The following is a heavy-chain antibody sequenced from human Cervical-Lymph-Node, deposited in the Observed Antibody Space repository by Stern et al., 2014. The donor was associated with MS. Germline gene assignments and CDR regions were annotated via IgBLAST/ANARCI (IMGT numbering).Heavy chain of an antibody. CDR2: VSSASTYI. CDR3: ARDRGDNGDYVNYHDMDV. V-gene: IGHV3-21*01. CDR1: GFTFSRNS. Sequence: EVQLVESGGGLVKPGGSLRLSCATSGFTFSRNSFNWVRQAPGKGLEWVSSVSSASTYIFYADSVKGRFTIARDNAKNSLYLQMNSLRAEDTAVYYCARDRGDNGDYVNYHDMDVWGPGTTVIVSS. J-gene: IGHJ6*02. D-gene: IGHD4-17*01.